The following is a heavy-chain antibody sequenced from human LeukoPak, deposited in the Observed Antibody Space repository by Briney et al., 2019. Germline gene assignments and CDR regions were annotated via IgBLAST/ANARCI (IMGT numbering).Heavy chain of an antibody. CDR3: ARRSMREDAFDI. J-gene: IGHJ3*02. D-gene: IGHD2/OR15-2a*01. CDR1: GFTVSSNY. Sequence: GGSLRLSCAASGFTVSSNYMSWVRQAPGKGLEWVSVIYSGGSTYYADSVKGRFTVSRDNSKNTLYLQMNSLRAEDTAVYYCARRSMREDAFDIWGQGTMVTVSS. CDR2: IYSGGST. V-gene: IGHV3-53*01.